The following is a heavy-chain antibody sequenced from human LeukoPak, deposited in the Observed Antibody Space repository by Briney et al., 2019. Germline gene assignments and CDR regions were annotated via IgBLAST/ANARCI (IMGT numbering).Heavy chain of an antibody. CDR2: INHSGST. CDR3: ARLGRSSWSYYYYYYMDV. V-gene: IGHV4-34*01. CDR1: GGSFSGYY. D-gene: IGHD6-13*01. J-gene: IGHJ6*03. Sequence: SETLSLTCAVYGGSFSGYYWSWIRQPPGKGLEWIGEINHSGSTNYNPSLKSRVTISVDTSKNQFSLKLSSVTAADTAVYYCARLGRSSWSYYYYYYMDVWGKGTTVTVSS.